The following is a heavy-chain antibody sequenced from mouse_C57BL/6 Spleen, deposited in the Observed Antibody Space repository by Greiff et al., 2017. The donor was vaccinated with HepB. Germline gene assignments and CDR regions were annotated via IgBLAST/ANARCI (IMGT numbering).Heavy chain of an antibody. CDR1: GYTFTSYW. J-gene: IGHJ4*01. V-gene: IGHV1-52*01. Sequence: QVQLQQPGAELVRPGSSVKLSCKASGYTFTSYWMHWVKQRPIQGLEWIGNIDPSDSETHYNQKFKDKATLTVDKSSSTAYMQLSSLTSEDSAVYYCARWGNWDNAMDYWGQGTSDTVSS. D-gene: IGHD4-1*01. CDR2: IDPSDSET. CDR3: ARWGNWDNAMDY.